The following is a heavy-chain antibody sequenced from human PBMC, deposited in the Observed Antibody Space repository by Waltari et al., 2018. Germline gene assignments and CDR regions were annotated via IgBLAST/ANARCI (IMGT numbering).Heavy chain of an antibody. Sequence: QVQLVQSGAEVKKPGSSVKVSCKASGGTFSSYAISWVRQAPGQGLEWMGGIIPILGIANNAQKFQGRVPITADQSTSTAYMELSSLRSEDTAVYYCAADYGYYYYYMDVWGKGTTVTVSS. J-gene: IGHJ6*03. CDR1: GGTFSSYA. D-gene: IGHD4-17*01. CDR3: AADYGYYYYYMDV. CDR2: IIPILGIA. V-gene: IGHV1-69*10.